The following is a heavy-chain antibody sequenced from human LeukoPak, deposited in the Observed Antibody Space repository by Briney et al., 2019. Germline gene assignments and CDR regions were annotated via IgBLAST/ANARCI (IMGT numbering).Heavy chain of an antibody. D-gene: IGHD1-26*01. V-gene: IGHV3-30*04. CDR2: ISYDGSNK. CDR1: GFTFSSYA. CDR3: ARDPHLWELPGAFDY. Sequence: GGSLRLSCAASGFTFSSYAMHWVRQAPGKWLEWVAVISYDGSNKYYADSVKGRFTISRDNSKNTLYLQMNSLRAEDTAVYYCARDPHLWELPGAFDYWGQGTLVTVSS. J-gene: IGHJ4*02.